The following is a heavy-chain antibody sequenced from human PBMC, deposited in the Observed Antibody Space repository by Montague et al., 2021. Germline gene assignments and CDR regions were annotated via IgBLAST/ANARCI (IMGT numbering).Heavy chain of an antibody. Sequence: SLRLSCAASGFTFDDYAMHWVRQTPGKGPEWVSGISWNSGSIGYADSVKGRFTISRDNAKNSLYLQMNSLRAEDTALYYCAKDAGIGVVPARHFDYWGQGILVTVSS. D-gene: IGHD2-2*01. V-gene: IGHV3-9*01. CDR3: AKDAGIGVVPARHFDY. J-gene: IGHJ4*02. CDR2: ISWNSGSI. CDR1: GFTFDDYA.